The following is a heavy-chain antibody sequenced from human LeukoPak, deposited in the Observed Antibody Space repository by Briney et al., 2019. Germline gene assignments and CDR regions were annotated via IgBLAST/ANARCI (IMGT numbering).Heavy chain of an antibody. CDR3: AKQRSEVPVAASNY. CDR1: GFTVSSNY. Sequence: GGSLRLSCAASGFTVSSNYMSWVRQAPGKGLEWVSAISGSGGSTYYADSVKGRFTISRGNSKSTLYLHMNSLRAEDTAIYYCAKQRSEVPVAASNYWGQGTLVTVSS. D-gene: IGHD2-2*01. CDR2: ISGSGGST. V-gene: IGHV3-23*01. J-gene: IGHJ4*02.